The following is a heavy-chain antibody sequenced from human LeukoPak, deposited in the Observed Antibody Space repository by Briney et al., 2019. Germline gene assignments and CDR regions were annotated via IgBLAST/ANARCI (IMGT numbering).Heavy chain of an antibody. V-gene: IGHV4-4*02. CDR2: VYHSGST. Sequence: SETLSLTCAVAGGSISSSNWWSWVRQPPGKGLEWIGEVYHSGSTNYNPSLKSRVTISVDKSKNQFSLKLSSVTAADTAVYYCARIPVGGTMVLGVRDWGQGTLVTVSS. J-gene: IGHJ4*02. CDR1: GGSISSSNW. CDR3: ARIPVGGTMVLGVRD. D-gene: IGHD3-10*01.